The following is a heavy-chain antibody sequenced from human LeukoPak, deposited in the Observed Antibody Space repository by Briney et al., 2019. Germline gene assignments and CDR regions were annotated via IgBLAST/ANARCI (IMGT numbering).Heavy chain of an antibody. CDR2: IIPIFGTA. Sequence: ASVKVSCKASGHTFTSYAISWVRQAPGQGLEWMGRIIPIFGTANYAQKFQGRVTITADKSTSTAYMELSSLRSEDTAVYYCARDETGQLVPWFDPWGQGTLVTVSS. D-gene: IGHD6-6*01. CDR3: ARDETGQLVPWFDP. CDR1: GHTFTSYA. J-gene: IGHJ5*02. V-gene: IGHV1-69*06.